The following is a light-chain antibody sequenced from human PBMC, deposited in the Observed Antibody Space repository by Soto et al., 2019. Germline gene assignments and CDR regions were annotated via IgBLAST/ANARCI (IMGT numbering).Light chain of an antibody. CDR3: KQSTQMPPT. CDR1: QSLLHITGETF. CDR2: EDS. V-gene: IGKV2D-29*02. Sequence: DVVMTQTPLSLSVTPGQPASISCKSSQSLLHITGETFLFWYLQKLGQSPQLLIYEDSTRVSGVPESFSGSGSGTDYSFEIRRVETDDVGIYYCKQSTQMPPTFGQGTRLGIE. J-gene: IGKJ5*01.